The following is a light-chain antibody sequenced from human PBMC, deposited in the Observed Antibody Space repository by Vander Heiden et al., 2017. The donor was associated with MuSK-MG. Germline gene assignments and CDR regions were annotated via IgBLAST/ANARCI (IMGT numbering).Light chain of an antibody. V-gene: IGKV1-39*01. J-gene: IGKJ3*01. Sequence: DIQMTQSPSSLSASVGDRVTITCRASQSISSYLNWYQQKPGKAPKLLIYAASSLQSGVPSRFSGSGSGTDFTLTISSLQPEDFATYYCQQTDSTPPVPFGHGTKVDIK. CDR1: QSISSY. CDR2: AAS. CDR3: QQTDSTPPVP.